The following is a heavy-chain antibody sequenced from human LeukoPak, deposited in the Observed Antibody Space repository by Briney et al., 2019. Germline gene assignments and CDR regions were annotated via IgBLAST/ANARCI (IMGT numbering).Heavy chain of an antibody. V-gene: IGHV3-30*09. J-gene: IGHJ3*02. CDR2: ISDEGSDK. CDR1: GFSFRTHA. CDR3: ARDQGGSDSFDI. Sequence: PGGSLRLSCAASGFSFRTHAMHWVRQAPGKGLEWLAVISDEGSDKYYGASVKGRFAISRDNSRNTLYLHMSSLRPEDTAVYYCARDQGGSDSFDIWGEGTLVIVSS. D-gene: IGHD5-12*01.